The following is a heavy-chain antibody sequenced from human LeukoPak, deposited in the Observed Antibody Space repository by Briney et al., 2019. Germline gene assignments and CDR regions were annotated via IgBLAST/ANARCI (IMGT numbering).Heavy chain of an antibody. CDR2: ISGSTNVI. CDR3: ARGLYYMDV. CDR1: GFTFSTHT. Sequence: GGSLRLSCAASGFTFSTHTMAWVRQAPGKGLEWLSYISGSTNVIYYADSVKGRFHISRDNAKDSLYLHMNSLKAEDTAVYYCARGLYYMDVWGKGTTVTVSS. J-gene: IGHJ6*03. V-gene: IGHV3-48*01.